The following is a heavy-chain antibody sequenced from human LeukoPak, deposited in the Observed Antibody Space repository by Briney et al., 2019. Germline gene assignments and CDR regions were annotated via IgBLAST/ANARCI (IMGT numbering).Heavy chain of an antibody. CDR3: ARGGVLGQSALDT. J-gene: IGHJ3*02. CDR2: VFYSGTT. D-gene: IGHD7-27*01. V-gene: IGHV4-59*01. CDR1: GDSINRYY. Sequence: NPSETLSLTCSVSGDSINRYYWTWIRQPPGKGLECIGYVFYSGTTNYNPSLKSRLTISVDTSKNQFSLKLTSVTTADTAVYYCARGGVLGQSALDTWGQGTMITVSS.